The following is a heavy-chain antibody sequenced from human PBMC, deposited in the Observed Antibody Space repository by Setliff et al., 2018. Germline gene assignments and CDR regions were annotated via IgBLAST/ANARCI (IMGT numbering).Heavy chain of an antibody. D-gene: IGHD1-26*01. V-gene: IGHV3-74*03. J-gene: IGHJ5*02. CDR2: ISTDGSSI. Sequence: PGGSLRLSCVTSGFTFSTYWMHWVRQAPGQGLVWVARISTDGSSITYADSVKGRFTISRDNARNTLYLQMNSLTAEDTAVYYCARVGSKPQLGWFDPWGQGTLVTASS. CDR3: ARVGSKPQLGWFDP. CDR1: GFTFSTYW.